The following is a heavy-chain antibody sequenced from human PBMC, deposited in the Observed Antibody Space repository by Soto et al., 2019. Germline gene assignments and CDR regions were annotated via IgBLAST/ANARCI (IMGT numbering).Heavy chain of an antibody. CDR1: GFTFSSYS. CDR2: ISSSSSYI. J-gene: IGHJ3*02. CDR3: ARGPRGHSPLPDAFDI. Sequence: PGGSLRLSCAASGFTFSSYSMNWVRQAPGKGLEWVSSISSSSSYIYYADSVKGRFTISRDNAKNSLYLQMNSLRAEDTAVYYCARGPRGHSPLPDAFDIWGQGTMVTVSS. V-gene: IGHV3-21*01. D-gene: IGHD2-15*01.